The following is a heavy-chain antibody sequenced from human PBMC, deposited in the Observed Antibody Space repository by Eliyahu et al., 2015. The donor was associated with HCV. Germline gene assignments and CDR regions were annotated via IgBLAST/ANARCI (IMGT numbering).Heavy chain of an antibody. CDR2: INPDTGGT. D-gene: IGHD3-22*01. CDR3: YVQSSAYGGPIFDI. Sequence: QEQLVQSGXEVRRPGASVXVSCKASGYAFTGYYIHWVRQAPEQGLEWMARINPDTGGTNYAQKFRGRLTMTRDTSVRTAYMDLSRLRSDDTAVYYCYVQSSAYGGPIFDIWGQGTMVTVSS. V-gene: IGHV1-2*02. J-gene: IGHJ3*02. CDR1: GYAFTGYY.